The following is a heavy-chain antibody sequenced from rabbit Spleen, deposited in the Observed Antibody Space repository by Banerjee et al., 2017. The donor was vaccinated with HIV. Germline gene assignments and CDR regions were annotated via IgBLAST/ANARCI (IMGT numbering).Heavy chain of an antibody. CDR1: GVSFSGASY. V-gene: IGHV1S40*01. J-gene: IGHJ6*01. CDR2: IDIGSSGFT. D-gene: IGHD8-1*01. CDR3: ARDTGSSFSSYGMDL. Sequence: QSLEESGGDLVKPGASLTLTCIASGVSFSGASYMCWVRQAPGKGLEWIVCIDIGSSGFTYFASWAKGRFTISKTSSTTVTLQMTSLTAADTATYFCARDTGSSFSSYGMDLWGPGTLVTVS.